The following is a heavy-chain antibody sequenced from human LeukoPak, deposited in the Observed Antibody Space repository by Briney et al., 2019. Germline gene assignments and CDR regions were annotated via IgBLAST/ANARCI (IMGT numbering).Heavy chain of an antibody. J-gene: IGHJ4*02. V-gene: IGHV3-23*01. CDR3: AKDSRLGYCSGGSCYNFDY. CDR2: ISGSGGST. Sequence: GGSLRLSCAASGFTFSSYAMSWVRQAPGKGLEWVSAISGSGGSTYYADSVKGRFTISRDNSKNTLYLQMNSLRAEDTAVYYCAKDSRLGYCSGGSCYNFDYWGQGTLVTVSS. CDR1: GFTFSSYA. D-gene: IGHD2-15*01.